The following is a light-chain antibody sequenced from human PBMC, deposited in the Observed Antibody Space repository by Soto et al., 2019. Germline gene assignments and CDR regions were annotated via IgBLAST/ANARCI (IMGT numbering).Light chain of an antibody. J-gene: IGKJ4*01. Sequence: EIVMTQSTFTLSVSPGERVTLSCRASQSLATNLAWYQQKPGQTPRLVIYGISERASGIPGRFSGSGFGTEFTLSSSSLQPEDSAVYYCQQYLDWRLTFGGGAKVEI. V-gene: IGKV3-15*01. CDR3: QQYLDWRLT. CDR1: QSLATN. CDR2: GIS.